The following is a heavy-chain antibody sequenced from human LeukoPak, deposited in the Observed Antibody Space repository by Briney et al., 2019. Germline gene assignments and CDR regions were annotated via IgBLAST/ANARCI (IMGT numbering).Heavy chain of an antibody. J-gene: IGHJ5*02. V-gene: IGHV1-69*06. CDR2: IIPIFGTA. D-gene: IGHD2-15*01. CDR3: ARETVVVVAATFDP. CDR1: GGTFSSYA. Sequence: SVKVSCKASGGTFSSYAISWVRQAPGQGREWMGGIIPIFGTANYAQKFQGRVTITADKSTSTAYMELSSLRSEDTAVYYCARETVVVVAATFDPWGQGTLVTVSS.